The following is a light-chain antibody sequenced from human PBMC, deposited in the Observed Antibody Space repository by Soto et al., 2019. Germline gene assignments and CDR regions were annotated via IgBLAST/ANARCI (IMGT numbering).Light chain of an antibody. CDR1: SSDVGGYNY. J-gene: IGLJ1*01. CDR3: CSYTSSSTLYV. CDR2: EVS. V-gene: IGLV2-14*01. Sequence: QSVLTQPASVSGSPGQSITISCTGTSSDVGGYNYISWYQQHPGKAPKLILYEVSDRPSGVSNRFSGSKSGNTASLTISGLQAEDEADYYCCSYTSSSTLYVFGTGTKVT.